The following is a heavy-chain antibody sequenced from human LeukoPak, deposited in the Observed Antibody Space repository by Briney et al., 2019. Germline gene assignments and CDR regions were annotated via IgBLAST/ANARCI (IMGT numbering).Heavy chain of an antibody. CDR3: AKDRHLALKWELPDY. J-gene: IGHJ4*02. V-gene: IGHV3-21*01. CDR1: GFTFSSYS. Sequence: GGSLRLSCAASGFTFSSYSMNWVRRAPGKGLEWVSSISSSSSYIYYADSVKGRFTISRDNAKNSLYLQMNSLRAEDTAVYYCAKDRHLALKWELPDYWGQGTLVTVSS. D-gene: IGHD1-26*01. CDR2: ISSSSSYI.